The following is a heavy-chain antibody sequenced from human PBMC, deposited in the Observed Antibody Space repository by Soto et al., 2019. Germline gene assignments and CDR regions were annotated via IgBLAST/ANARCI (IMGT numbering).Heavy chain of an antibody. D-gene: IGHD2-2*01. Sequence: QVQLVQSGAEVKKPGASVKVSCKASGYTSTSYAMHWVRQAPGQRLEWMGWINAGNGNTKYSQKFQRRVTITRDTSASTAYMELSSLRSEDTAVYYCARGRMPNYYYYMDVWGKGTTVTVSS. CDR3: ARGRMPNYYYYMDV. CDR2: INAGNGNT. CDR1: GYTSTSYA. V-gene: IGHV1-3*01. J-gene: IGHJ6*03.